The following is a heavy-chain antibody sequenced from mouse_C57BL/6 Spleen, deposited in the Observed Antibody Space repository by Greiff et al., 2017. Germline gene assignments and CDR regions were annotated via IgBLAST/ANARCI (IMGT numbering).Heavy chain of an antibody. CDR2: ISPGSGST. Sequence: QVQLQQSGAELMKPGASVKLSCKATGYTFTGYWIEWVKQRPGHGLAWIGEISPGSGSTNYNEQFKGKATFTADTSSNTAYMQLSSLTTEDSAIYYCANSHYYGSSYEAYWGQGTLVTVSA. V-gene: IGHV1-9*01. J-gene: IGHJ3*01. D-gene: IGHD1-1*01. CDR3: ANSHYYGSSYEAY. CDR1: GYTFTGYW.